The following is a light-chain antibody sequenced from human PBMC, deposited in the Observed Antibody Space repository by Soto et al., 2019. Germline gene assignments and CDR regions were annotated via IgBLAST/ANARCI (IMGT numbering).Light chain of an antibody. CDR3: QAWDSNTVV. V-gene: IGLV3-1*01. J-gene: IGLJ2*01. Sequence: SYELTQPPSVSVSPGQTASITCSGDKLGDKFACWYQQKPGRSPVLVIYQDFKRPSGIPERFSGSNSGNTATLTISGTQAMDVADYYCQAWDSNTVVFGGGTQLTVL. CDR1: KLGDKF. CDR2: QDF.